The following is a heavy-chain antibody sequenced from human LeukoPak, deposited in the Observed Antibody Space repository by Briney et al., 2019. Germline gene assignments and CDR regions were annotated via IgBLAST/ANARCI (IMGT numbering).Heavy chain of an antibody. Sequence: ASVKVSCKASGYTFTSYDINWVRQATGQGLEWMGYMNPASGNTGYAQKFQGRVTMTTDTSVSTAYMELSSLRSEDTAVYYCARVPREIASIWGQGTMVTVSS. CDR1: GYTFTSYD. D-gene: IGHD3-16*02. CDR3: ARVPREIASI. CDR2: MNPASGNT. V-gene: IGHV1-8*01. J-gene: IGHJ3*02.